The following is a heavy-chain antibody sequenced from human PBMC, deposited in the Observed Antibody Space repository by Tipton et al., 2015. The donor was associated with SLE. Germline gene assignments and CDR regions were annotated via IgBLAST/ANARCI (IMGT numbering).Heavy chain of an antibody. V-gene: IGHV3-74*01. CDR3: AREGEAAAGTNGVFDI. CDR1: GFTFSNCW. D-gene: IGHD6-13*01. CDR2: INSDGTIT. J-gene: IGHJ3*02. Sequence: SLRLSCVASGFTFSNCWMHWVRQTPGKGLVWVSRINSDGTITNYADSVKGRFTISRDNAKNTLYLQMNSLRAEDTAVYYCAREGEAAAGTNGVFDIWGQGTMVTVSS.